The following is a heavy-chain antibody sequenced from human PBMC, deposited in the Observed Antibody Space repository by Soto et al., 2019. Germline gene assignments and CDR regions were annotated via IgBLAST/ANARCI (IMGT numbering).Heavy chain of an antibody. CDR1: GGSISSYY. J-gene: IGHJ6*02. Sequence: SETLSLTCTVSGGSISSYYWSWIRQPPGKGLEWIGYIYYSGSTNYNPSLKSRVTISVDTSKNQFSLKLSSVTAADTAMYYCARLGIDDDILTGYPRYYYYYGMDVWGQGTTVTVSS. V-gene: IGHV4-59*01. CDR3: ARLGIDDDILTGYPRYYYYYGMDV. D-gene: IGHD3-9*01. CDR2: IYYSGST.